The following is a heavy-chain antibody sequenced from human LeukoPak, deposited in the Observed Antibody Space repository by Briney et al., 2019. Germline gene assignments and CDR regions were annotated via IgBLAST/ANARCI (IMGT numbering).Heavy chain of an antibody. CDR2: INHSGST. J-gene: IGHJ4*02. Sequence: PSETLSLTCAVYGGSFSGYYWSWIRQPPGKGLEWIGEINHSGSTNYNPSLKSRVTISVDTSKNQFSLKLSSVTAADTAVYYCARLTPMRYYYDSSGYYYFDYWGQGTLVTVSS. CDR3: ARLTPMRYYYDSSGYYYFDY. D-gene: IGHD3-22*01. CDR1: GGSFSGYY. V-gene: IGHV4-34*01.